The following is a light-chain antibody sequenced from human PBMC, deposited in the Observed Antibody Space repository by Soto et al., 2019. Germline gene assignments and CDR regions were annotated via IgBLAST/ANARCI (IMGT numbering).Light chain of an antibody. CDR3: QKYNSAPRT. CDR1: QGISNY. Sequence: DIQMTQSPSSLSASVGDRVIITCRASQGISNYLAWYQQKPGKVPKLLIYAASTLQSGVPSRFSGSGSGTDFTLTISSLQPEDVATDYCQKYNSAPRTFGPGTKVDIK. J-gene: IGKJ3*01. V-gene: IGKV1-27*01. CDR2: AAS.